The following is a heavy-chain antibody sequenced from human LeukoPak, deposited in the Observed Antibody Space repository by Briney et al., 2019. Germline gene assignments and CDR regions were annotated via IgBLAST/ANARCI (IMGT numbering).Heavy chain of an antibody. D-gene: IGHD1-26*01. V-gene: IGHV3-7*01. CDR1: GFTFSSYW. Sequence: GGSLRLSCAASGFTFSSYWMSWVRQAPGKGLEWVANIKQDGSEKYYVDSVKGRFTISRDNANNSLCLRMDSLRAEDTAVYYCARDGIRGGWELPVYGGQGTLVTVSS. J-gene: IGHJ4*02. CDR3: ARDGIRGGWELPVY. CDR2: IKQDGSEK.